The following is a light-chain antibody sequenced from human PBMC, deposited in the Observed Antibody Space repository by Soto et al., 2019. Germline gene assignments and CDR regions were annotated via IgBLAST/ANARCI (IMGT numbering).Light chain of an antibody. J-gene: IGKJ2*01. Sequence: DIPLTQSPSFLSASVGDRVTITSRASQGISTYLAWYLQRPGKASKLLIYGASTLQSGVPSTFSGSGSGTEFTLTISSLKPEDFGTYYCQQLNSDWYAFGQGTKLEIK. CDR2: GAS. V-gene: IGKV1-9*01. CDR1: QGISTY. CDR3: QQLNSDWYA.